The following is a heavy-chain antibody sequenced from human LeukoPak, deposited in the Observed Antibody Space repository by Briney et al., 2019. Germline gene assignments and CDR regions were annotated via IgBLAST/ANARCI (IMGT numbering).Heavy chain of an antibody. CDR2: ISGSGGST. Sequence: GGSLRLSCAASGFTFSSYAMSWVRQAPGKGLEWVSAISGSGGSTYYADSVKGRFTISRDNSKNTLYLQMNSLRAEDTAVYYCASLEDYYYYGMDVWGQGTTVTVSS. J-gene: IGHJ6*02. CDR1: GFTFSSYA. V-gene: IGHV3-23*01. CDR3: ASLEDYYYYGMDV.